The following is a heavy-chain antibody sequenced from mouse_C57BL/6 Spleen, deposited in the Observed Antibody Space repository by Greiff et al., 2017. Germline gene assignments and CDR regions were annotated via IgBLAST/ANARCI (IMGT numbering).Heavy chain of an antibody. V-gene: IGHV3-5*01. CDR1: GISITTGNYR. D-gene: IGHD1-1*01. CDR2: IYYSGTI. Sequence: VQLQQSGPGLVKPSQTVFLTCTVTGISITTGNYRWSWIRQFPGNKLEWIGYIYYSGTITYNPSLTSRTTITRDTPKNQFFLEMNSLTAEDTATYYCARDYYYEDAMDYWGQGTSVTVSS. J-gene: IGHJ4*01. CDR3: ARDYYYEDAMDY.